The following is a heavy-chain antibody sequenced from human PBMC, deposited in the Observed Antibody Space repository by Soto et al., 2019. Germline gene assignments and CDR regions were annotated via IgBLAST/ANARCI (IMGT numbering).Heavy chain of an antibody. J-gene: IGHJ4*02. D-gene: IGHD3-22*01. CDR2: IYPGDSDT. Sequence: SLKISCKGSGYSFTNYWIGWVRQMPGKGLEWMGIIYPGDSDTRHSPSFQGQVTISADKSISTAYLQWSSLKASDTAMYYCARAYYYDGGPGAPFDYWGQGTLVTVSS. CDR1: GYSFTNYW. V-gene: IGHV5-51*01. CDR3: ARAYYYDGGPGAPFDY.